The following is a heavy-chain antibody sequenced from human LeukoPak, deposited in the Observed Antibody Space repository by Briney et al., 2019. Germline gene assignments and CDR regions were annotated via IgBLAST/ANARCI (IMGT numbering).Heavy chain of an antibody. V-gene: IGHV3-21*06. CDR2: ISSSSTHI. D-gene: IGHD3-22*01. CDR3: ARGGYYDSSAYFDY. CDR1: GFTFSSYA. Sequence: GGSLRLSCAASGFTFSSYAMNWVRQAPGKGLEWVSSISSSSTHIFYADSVKGRFTISRDNAKNLLYLQMNSLRAEDTAVYYCARGGYYDSSAYFDYWGQGTLVTVSS. J-gene: IGHJ4*02.